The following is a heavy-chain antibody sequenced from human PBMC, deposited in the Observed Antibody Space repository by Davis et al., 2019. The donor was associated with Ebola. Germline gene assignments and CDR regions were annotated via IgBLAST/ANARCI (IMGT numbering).Heavy chain of an antibody. V-gene: IGHV1-8*01. CDR3: ARDHVWGSGYYP. J-gene: IGHJ5*02. D-gene: IGHD3-3*01. Sequence: ASVKISCKASGYIFTSNDINWVRHDTGQGLVWMGWMKPNSGNTGYEQKFTGRVTMTKSTSISTSYMELSSLRSEDTSVYYCARDHVWGSGYYPWGQGTLVTVSS. CDR1: GYIFTSND. CDR2: MKPNSGNT.